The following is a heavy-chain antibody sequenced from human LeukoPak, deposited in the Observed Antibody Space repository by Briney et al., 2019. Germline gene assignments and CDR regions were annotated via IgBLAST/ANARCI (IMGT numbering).Heavy chain of an antibody. J-gene: IGHJ4*02. Sequence: SETESLLCTVSIGLNCRYHAQWARIRQPPEKGLEWIGSVFYSWTTYYTPSLKSRFTISVDTAKNPLSLKLSSVTAADTAVYYCARQRRSGPYCWGQGTLVTVSS. CDR1: IGLNCRYHAQ. CDR2: VFYSWTT. V-gene: IGHV4-39*01. CDR3: ARQRRSGPYC. D-gene: IGHD3-3*01.